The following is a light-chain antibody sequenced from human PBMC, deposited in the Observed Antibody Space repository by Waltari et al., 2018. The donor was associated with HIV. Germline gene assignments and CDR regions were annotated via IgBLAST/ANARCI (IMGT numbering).Light chain of an antibody. Sequence: DIQMSQSPSSLSASVGDRVTITCRTSQRFSGYLNWYQFKPGKAPKLLIYAASTLQSGVPSSFSGTGSGTDFTLTISSLQPEDFATYYCQQANSFPLTFGGGTKVEIK. V-gene: IGKV1-39*01. CDR3: QQANSFPLT. CDR2: AAS. J-gene: IGKJ4*01. CDR1: QRFSGY.